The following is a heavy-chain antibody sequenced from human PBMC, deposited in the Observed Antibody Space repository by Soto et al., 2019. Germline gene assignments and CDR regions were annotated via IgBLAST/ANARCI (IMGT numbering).Heavy chain of an antibody. D-gene: IGHD6-6*01. J-gene: IGHJ4*02. CDR2: IFSNDEK. CDR1: GFSLSNARMG. CDR3: ARSNGRPRPYYFDY. Sequence: QVTLKESGPVLVKPTETLTLTCTVSGFSLSNARMGVSWIRQPPGKALEWLAHIFSNDEKSYSTSLKSRLTIAKNTSKSQVVRTMANMDPEDTSTYYCARSNGRPRPYYFDYWGQGTLVTVSS. V-gene: IGHV2-26*01.